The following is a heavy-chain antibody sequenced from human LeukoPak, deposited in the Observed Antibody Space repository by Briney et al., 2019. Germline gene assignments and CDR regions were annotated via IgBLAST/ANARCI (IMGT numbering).Heavy chain of an antibody. Sequence: PSETLSLTCTVSGGSTSSYYWSWIRQPPGKGLEWIGYIYYSGSTNYNPSLKSRVTISVDTSKNQFSLKLSSVTAADTAVYYCARGGYGGAAASRPFDYWGQGTLVTVSS. V-gene: IGHV4-59*01. CDR1: GGSTSSYY. CDR2: IYYSGST. J-gene: IGHJ4*02. CDR3: ARGGYGGAAASRPFDY. D-gene: IGHD6-13*01.